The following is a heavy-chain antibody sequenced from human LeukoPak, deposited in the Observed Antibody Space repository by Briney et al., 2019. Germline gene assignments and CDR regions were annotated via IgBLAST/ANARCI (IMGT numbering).Heavy chain of an antibody. Sequence: KTSETLSLTCTVSGGSISSGDHYWSWIRQPPGKGLEWIGYIYYSGNTKYNPSLKSRVTMSVDTSKNQFSLELSSVTAADTAVYYCARAKTGTTWGGTFDIWGQGTMVTVSS. CDR2: IYYSGNT. D-gene: IGHD1-7*01. V-gene: IGHV4-61*08. J-gene: IGHJ3*02. CDR1: GGSISSGDHY. CDR3: ARAKTGTTWGGTFDI.